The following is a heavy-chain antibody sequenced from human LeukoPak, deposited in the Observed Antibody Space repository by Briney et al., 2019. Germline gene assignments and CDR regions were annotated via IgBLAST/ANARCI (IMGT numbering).Heavy chain of an antibody. J-gene: IGHJ5*02. Sequence: SETLSLTCTVSGYSTSSGYYWGWIRQPPGKGLEWIGSIYHSGSTYYNPSLKSRVTISVDTSKNQFSLKLSSVTAADTAVYYCARVVVVVVAATMIHWFDPWGQGTLVTVSS. CDR2: IYHSGST. D-gene: IGHD2-15*01. CDR3: ARVVVVVVAATMIHWFDP. V-gene: IGHV4-38-2*02. CDR1: GYSTSSGYY.